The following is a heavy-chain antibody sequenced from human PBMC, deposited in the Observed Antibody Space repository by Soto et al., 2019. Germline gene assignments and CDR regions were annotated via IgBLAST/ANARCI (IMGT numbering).Heavy chain of an antibody. CDR2: INPNSGGT. V-gene: IGHV1-2*04. D-gene: IGHD1-1*01. J-gene: IGHJ4*02. Sequence: VQLVQSGAEVKKPGESLRISCKGSGYSFTSYWISWVRQAPGQGLEWMGWINPNSGGTNYAQKFQGWVTMTRDTSISTAYMELSRLRSDDTAVYYCARDKSGTTYFDYWGQGTLVTVSS. CDR3: ARDKSGTTYFDY. CDR1: GYSFTSYW.